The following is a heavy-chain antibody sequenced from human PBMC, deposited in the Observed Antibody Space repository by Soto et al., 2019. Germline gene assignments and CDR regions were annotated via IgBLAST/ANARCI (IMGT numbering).Heavy chain of an antibody. V-gene: IGHV1-24*01. D-gene: IGHD3-10*01. CDR1: GYTLTELS. CDR3: ARDSMVRGVIIHDY. J-gene: IGHJ4*02. CDR2: FDPEDGTA. Sequence: GASVKVSCKVSGYTLTELSMHWVRQAPGKGLEWMGGFDPEDGTANYAQKFQGRVTITADESTSTAYMELSSLRSEDTAVYYCARDSMVRGVIIHDYWGQGTLVTVSS.